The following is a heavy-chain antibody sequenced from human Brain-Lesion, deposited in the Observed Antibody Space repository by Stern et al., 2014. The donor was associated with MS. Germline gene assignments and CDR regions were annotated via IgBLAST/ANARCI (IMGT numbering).Heavy chain of an antibody. CDR1: GGSVSSTSYA. V-gene: IGHV4-39*02. CDR2: LYYSGNT. CDR3: AGEEDIRYCSGGSCTGNWFDP. D-gene: IGHD2-15*01. Sequence: QLQLQESGPGLVKPSETLSLTCTVAGGSVSSTSYALAWIRQPPGKGLEWIGTLYYSGNTYYSPSLKSRLTISLDTSKNQFSLPLGSVTAADTAVYYCAGEEDIRYCSGGSCTGNWFDPWGQGTLVTVSS. J-gene: IGHJ5*02.